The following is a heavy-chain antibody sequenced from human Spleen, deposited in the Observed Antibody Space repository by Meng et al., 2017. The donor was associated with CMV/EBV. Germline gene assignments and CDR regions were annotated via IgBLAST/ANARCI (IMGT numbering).Heavy chain of an antibody. J-gene: IGHJ6*02. D-gene: IGHD6-6*01. CDR2: VSDTGST. CDR1: GFTFSSYG. Sequence: GSLRLSCAASGFTFSSYGMHWVRQPPGKGLEWIGHVSDTGSTNYSPSLKSRVTISVVTSRNYFSLKLSSVTAADTAVYFCAREAATRSFSNYYGMDVWGQGTTVTVSS. V-gene: IGHV4-59*01. CDR3: AREAATRSFSNYYGMDV.